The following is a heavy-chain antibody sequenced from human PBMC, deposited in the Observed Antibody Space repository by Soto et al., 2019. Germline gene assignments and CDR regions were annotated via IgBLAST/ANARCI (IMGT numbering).Heavy chain of an antibody. CDR3: ARESNYYDSLNWFDP. V-gene: IGHV3-30-3*01. J-gene: IGHJ5*02. D-gene: IGHD3-22*01. CDR1: GFTFSSYA. Sequence: GGSLRLSCAASGFTFSSYAMHWVRQAPGKGLEWVAVISYDGSNKYYADSVKGRFTISRDNAKNSLYLQMNSLRDEDTAVYYCARESNYYDSLNWFDPWGQGTLVTVSS. CDR2: ISYDGSNK.